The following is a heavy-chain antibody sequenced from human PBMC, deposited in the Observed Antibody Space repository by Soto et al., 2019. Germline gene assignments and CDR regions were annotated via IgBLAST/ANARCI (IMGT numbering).Heavy chain of an antibody. V-gene: IGHV1-69*06. CDR1: GDTFGTYA. J-gene: IGHJ4*02. D-gene: IGHD2-15*01. CDR3: ARLRWTLSLHIPEFV. CDR2: IIPVFDKP. Sequence: QVQLVQSGAELKKPGSSVKVSCTASGDTFGTYAISWVRQAPGQGLEWMGAIIPVFDKPHYAQKFQGRVKISAVKSTDTAFLELSSLRYEDTAVDYCARLRWTLSLHIPEFVWGQGTLLTVSS.